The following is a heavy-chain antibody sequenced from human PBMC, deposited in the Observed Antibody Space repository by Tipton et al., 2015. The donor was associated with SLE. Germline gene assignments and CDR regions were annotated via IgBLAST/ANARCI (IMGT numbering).Heavy chain of an antibody. V-gene: IGHV3-30*04. Sequence: SLRLSCAASGSTFSSYAMHWVRQAPGKGLEWVAVISYDGSNKYYADSVKGRFTISRDNSKNTLYLQMNSLRAEDTAVYYCASTLLEWLWQPNWFDPWGQGTLVTVSS. CDR3: ASTLLEWLWQPNWFDP. D-gene: IGHD3-3*01. CDR2: ISYDGSNK. CDR1: GSTFSSYA. J-gene: IGHJ5*02.